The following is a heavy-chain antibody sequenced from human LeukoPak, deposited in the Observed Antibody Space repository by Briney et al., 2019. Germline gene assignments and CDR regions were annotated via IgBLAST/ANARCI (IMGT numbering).Heavy chain of an antibody. J-gene: IGHJ4*02. CDR3: AKDSTPNSSGAA. CDR1: GFTFSSYA. CDR2: ISGSGGST. V-gene: IGHV3-23*01. D-gene: IGHD6-19*01. Sequence: GGSLRLSCAASGFTFSSYAMSWVRQAPGKGLEWVSAISGSGGSTYYADSVKGRFTISRDNSKNTLYLQMDSLRAEDTAVYYCAKDSTPNSSGAAWGQGTLVTVSS.